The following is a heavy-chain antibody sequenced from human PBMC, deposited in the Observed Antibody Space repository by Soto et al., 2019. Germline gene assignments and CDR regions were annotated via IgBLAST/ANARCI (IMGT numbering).Heavy chain of an antibody. Sequence: GESLKISCKGSRYIFTSYWISCVGQMPGKGLEWMGRIDPSDSYTNYSPSFQGHVTISADNSISTAYLQWSSLKASDTAMYYCARTLLAPTTSGYWRQGKMVTVFS. CDR2: IDPSDSYT. CDR1: RYIFTSYW. J-gene: IGHJ4*02. V-gene: IGHV5-10-1*01. D-gene: IGHD1-26*01. CDR3: ARTLLAPTTSGY.